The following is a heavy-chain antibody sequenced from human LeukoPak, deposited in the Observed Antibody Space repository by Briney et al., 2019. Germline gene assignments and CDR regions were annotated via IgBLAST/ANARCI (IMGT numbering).Heavy chain of an antibody. V-gene: IGHV3-30*03. CDR3: ASGGKQTNWGNY. CDR1: GFTFSSYG. J-gene: IGHJ4*02. CDR2: ISYDGSNK. Sequence: GGSLRLSCAASGFTFSSYGMHWVRQAPGKGLEWVAVISYDGSNKYYADSVKGRFTISRDNSKNTLYLQMNSLRAEDTAVYYCASGGKQTNWGNYWGQGTLVTVSS. D-gene: IGHD7-27*01.